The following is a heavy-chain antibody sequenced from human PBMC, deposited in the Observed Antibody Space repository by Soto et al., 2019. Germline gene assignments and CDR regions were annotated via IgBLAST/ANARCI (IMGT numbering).Heavy chain of an antibody. D-gene: IGHD3-3*01. CDR2: IYYSGST. CDR1: GGSISSSSYY. V-gene: IGHV4-39*01. CDR3: ALTEGITIFGVVIISDYYYGMDV. Sequence: QLQLQESGPGLVKPSETLSLTCTVSGGSISSSSYYWGWIRQPPGKGLEWIGSIYYSGSTYYNPSLKSRVTISADTSKNQFSLKLSSVTAADTAVYYCALTEGITIFGVVIISDYYYGMDVWGQGTTVTVSS. J-gene: IGHJ6*02.